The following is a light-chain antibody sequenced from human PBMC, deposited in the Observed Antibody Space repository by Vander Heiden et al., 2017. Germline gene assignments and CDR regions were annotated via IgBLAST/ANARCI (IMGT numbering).Light chain of an antibody. CDR2: DVS. J-gene: IGLJ3*02. V-gene: IGLV2-14*03. CDR1: SSDVGGYNF. Sequence: QSALTQPASVSGSPGPSITISCTGTSSDVGGYNFVSWYQQHPGKAPKLMIYDVSNRPSGVSNRVSGSKSGNRASLTISGLQAEDEADYYCSSYTSSSTLVFGGGTKLTVL. CDR3: SSYTSSSTLV.